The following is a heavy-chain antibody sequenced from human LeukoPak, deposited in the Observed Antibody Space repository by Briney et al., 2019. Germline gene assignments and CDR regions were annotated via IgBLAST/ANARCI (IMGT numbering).Heavy chain of an antibody. D-gene: IGHD2/OR15-2a*01. CDR1: GGSVSSSSYY. CDR2: IYYSGST. CDR3: ARDLNNGMDV. Sequence: PSETLSLTCTVSGGSVSSSSYYWSWIRQHPGKGLEWIGYIYYSGSTYYNPSLKSRVTISVDTSKNQFSLKLSSVTAADTAVYYCARDLNNGMDVWGQGTTVTVSS. J-gene: IGHJ6*02. V-gene: IGHV4-31*03.